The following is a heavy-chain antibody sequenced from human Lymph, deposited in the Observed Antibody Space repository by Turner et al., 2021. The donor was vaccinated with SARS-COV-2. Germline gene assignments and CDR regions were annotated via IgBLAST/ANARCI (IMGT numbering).Heavy chain of an antibody. V-gene: IGHV1-46*01. CDR2: INPSGDST. J-gene: IGHJ4*02. CDR1: GHTFTSYY. D-gene: IGHD2-15*01. Sequence: QVQLVQSGAEVKKPGASVEVSCKASGHTFTSYYMHWVRQALGQVLEWMGIINPSGDSTSDAHRFQSRVTMTKNTSTSTIYMVLSNLRSEDTAVYYCARVGPGGFDYWGQGTPVTVSS. CDR3: ARVGPGGFDY.